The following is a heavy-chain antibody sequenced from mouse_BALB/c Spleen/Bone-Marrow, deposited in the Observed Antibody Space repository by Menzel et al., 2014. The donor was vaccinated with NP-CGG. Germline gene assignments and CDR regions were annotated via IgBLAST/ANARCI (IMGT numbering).Heavy chain of an antibody. CDR2: ISSGGSYT. J-gene: IGHJ2*01. V-gene: IGHV5-6*01. Sequence: EVMLEGSGGDLVKPGGSLKLSCAASGFTFSSYGMSWVRQTPDKRLEWVAPISSGGSYTYYPDSAKGRFTISRDNAKSTLYLQMSSLKSEDTAMYYCARQTYYDYDGYFDYWGQGTTLTVSS. CDR1: GFTFSSYG. CDR3: ARQTYYDYDGYFDY. D-gene: IGHD2-4*01.